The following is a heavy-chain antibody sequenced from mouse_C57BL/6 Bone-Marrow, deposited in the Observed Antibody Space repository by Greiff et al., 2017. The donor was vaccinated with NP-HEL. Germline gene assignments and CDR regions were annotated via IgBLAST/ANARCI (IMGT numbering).Heavy chain of an antibody. Sequence: EVKLMESGPGLVKPSQSLSLTCSVTGYSITSGYYWNWIRQFPGNKLEWMGYISYDGSNNYNPSLKNRISITRDTSKNQFFLKLNSVTTEDTATYYCARGGYYGNPFDYWGQGTTLTVSS. V-gene: IGHV3-6*01. CDR2: ISYDGSN. CDR1: GYSITSGYY. CDR3: ARGGYYGNPFDY. D-gene: IGHD2-1*01. J-gene: IGHJ2*01.